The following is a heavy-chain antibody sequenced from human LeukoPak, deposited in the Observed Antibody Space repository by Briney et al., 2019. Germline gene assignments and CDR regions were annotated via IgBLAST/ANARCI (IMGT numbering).Heavy chain of an antibody. CDR3: ARGAGALRYFDWPDY. CDR1: GFTFSTYN. CDR2: ISSSSSYI. D-gene: IGHD3-9*01. V-gene: IGHV3-21*01. J-gene: IGHJ4*02. Sequence: GGSLRLSCAASGFTFSTYNMNWVRQAPGKGLEWVSSISSSSSYIYYADSVKGRFTISRDNARNSLYLQMNSLRAEDTAVYYCARGAGALRYFDWPDYWGQGALVTVSS.